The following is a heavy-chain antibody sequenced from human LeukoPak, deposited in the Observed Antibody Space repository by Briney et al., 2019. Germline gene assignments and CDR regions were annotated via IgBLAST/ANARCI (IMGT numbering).Heavy chain of an antibody. CDR3: ARGDSGSYYEGLFSV. D-gene: IGHD1-26*01. CDR1: GFTFSSYA. V-gene: IGHV3-30*04. J-gene: IGHJ6*04. Sequence: GGSLRLSCAASGFTFSSYAMHWVRQAPGKGLEWVAVISYDGSNKYYADSVKGRFTISRDNSKNTLYLQMNSLRAEDTAVYYCARGDSGSYYEGLFSVWGKGTTVTVSS. CDR2: ISYDGSNK.